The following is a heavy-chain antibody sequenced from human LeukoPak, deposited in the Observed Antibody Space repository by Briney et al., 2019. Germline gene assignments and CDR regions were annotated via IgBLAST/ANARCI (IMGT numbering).Heavy chain of an antibody. V-gene: IGHV4-59*01. D-gene: IGHD2-15*01. CDR1: GGSISSYY. J-gene: IGHJ4*02. CDR2: ISYIGST. CDR3: ARTKLYCSGGSCYSSLDY. Sequence: SETLSLTCTVSGGSISSYYWSWIRQPPGKGLEWLGYISYIGSTIYNPSLKSRVTISVDTSKNQFSLKLTSVTAADTAVYYCARTKLYCSGGSCYSSLDYWGQGTLVTVSS.